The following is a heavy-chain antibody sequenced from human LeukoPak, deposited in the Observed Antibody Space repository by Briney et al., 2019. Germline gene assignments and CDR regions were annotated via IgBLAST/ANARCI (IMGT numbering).Heavy chain of an antibody. CDR1: GYTFTSYG. Sequence: ASVKVSCKASGYTFTSYGISWVRQAPGPGLEWMGWFSAYNGNTNYAQKLQGRVTMTTDTSTSTAYMELRSLRSDDTAVYYCAREPLMVRGVTPDYWGQGTLVTVSS. CDR3: AREPLMVRGVTPDY. D-gene: IGHD3-10*01. CDR2: FSAYNGNT. V-gene: IGHV1-18*01. J-gene: IGHJ4*02.